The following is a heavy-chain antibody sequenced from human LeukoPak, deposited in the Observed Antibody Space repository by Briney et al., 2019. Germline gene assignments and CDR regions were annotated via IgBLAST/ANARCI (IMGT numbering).Heavy chain of an antibody. J-gene: IGHJ4*02. D-gene: IGHD3-16*01. CDR3: ASRNYYDGRIDF. CDR1: SDSTSTNY. V-gene: IGHV4-59*01. Sequence: PSETLSLTCTVSSDSTSTNYWTWIRQPPGKGLEWIGYIYYSGSTKYNPSLKSRVTMSVDTSKNQISLKLKSVTAADTALYYCASRNYYDGRIDFWGQGALITVSS. CDR2: IYYSGST.